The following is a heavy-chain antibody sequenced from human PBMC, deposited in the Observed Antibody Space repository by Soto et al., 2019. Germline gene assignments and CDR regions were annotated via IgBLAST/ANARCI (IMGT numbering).Heavy chain of an antibody. J-gene: IGHJ3*02. CDR2: IYYSGST. Sequence: SETLSLTCTVSGGSISSYYWSWIRQPPGKGLEWIGYIYYSGSTNYNPSLKSRVTISVDTSKNQFSLKLSSVTAADTAVYYCARWSFGELSYDAFDIWGQGTMVTVSS. D-gene: IGHD3-10*01. CDR3: ARWSFGELSYDAFDI. CDR1: GGSISSYY. V-gene: IGHV4-59*01.